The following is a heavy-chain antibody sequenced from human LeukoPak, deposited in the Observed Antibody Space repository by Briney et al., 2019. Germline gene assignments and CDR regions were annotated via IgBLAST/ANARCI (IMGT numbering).Heavy chain of an antibody. V-gene: IGHV3-23*01. D-gene: IGHD5-18*01. CDR1: GFTFSSYA. Sequence: GGSLSLSCAASGFTFSSYAMGWVRQAPGKGLEWVSAITASGGNTYYADSVKGRFTISRDNSKNTLYLQVNSLRAEDTAVYYCAKGNGYSYGRYYFDYWGQGTLVTVSS. J-gene: IGHJ4*02. CDR2: ITASGGNT. CDR3: AKGNGYSYGRYYFDY.